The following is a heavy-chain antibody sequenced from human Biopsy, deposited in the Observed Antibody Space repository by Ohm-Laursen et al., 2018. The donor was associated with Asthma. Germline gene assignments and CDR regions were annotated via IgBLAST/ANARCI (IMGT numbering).Heavy chain of an antibody. D-gene: IGHD2-21*02. Sequence: SLRLSCTASGFIFSSYAMSWVRQAPGKGLEWVSAISGSGGSTYYADSVKGRFTISRDNSKNTLYLQMNSLRAEDTAVYYCASYEVVTSILPLDVWGQGTTVTVSS. CDR2: ISGSGGST. CDR1: GFIFSSYA. CDR3: ASYEVVTSILPLDV. J-gene: IGHJ6*02. V-gene: IGHV3-23*01.